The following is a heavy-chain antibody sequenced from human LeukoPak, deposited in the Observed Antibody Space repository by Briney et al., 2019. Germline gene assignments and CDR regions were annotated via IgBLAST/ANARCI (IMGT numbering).Heavy chain of an antibody. Sequence: PGGSLRLSCAASGFTFSSYAMSWVRQAPGKGLGWVSVISPSGGATYYADSVKGRFTISRGNSKNTLYLQMNSLRAEDTAVYYCAKRSSSGSSYGYFDYWGQGTLVTVSS. CDR2: ISPSGGAT. J-gene: IGHJ4*02. V-gene: IGHV3-23*01. D-gene: IGHD1-26*01. CDR1: GFTFSSYA. CDR3: AKRSSSGSSYGYFDY.